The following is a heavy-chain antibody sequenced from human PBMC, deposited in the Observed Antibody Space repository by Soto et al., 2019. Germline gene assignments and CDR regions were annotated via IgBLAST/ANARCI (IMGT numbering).Heavy chain of an antibody. CDR1: GFTFSSYA. CDR3: ARDLFTGYSGGRLNY. Sequence: QVQLVESGGGVVQPGRSLRLSCAASGFTFSSYAMHWVRQAPGKGLEWVAVISYDGSNKYYADSVKGRFTISRDNSKNTLYLQMNSLRAEDTAVYYCARDLFTGYSGGRLNYWGQGTLVTVSS. D-gene: IGHD6-19*01. V-gene: IGHV3-30*14. J-gene: IGHJ4*02. CDR2: ISYDGSNK.